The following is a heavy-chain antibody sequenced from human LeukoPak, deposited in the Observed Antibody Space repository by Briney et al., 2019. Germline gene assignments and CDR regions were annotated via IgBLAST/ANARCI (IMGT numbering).Heavy chain of an antibody. CDR2: IYSGGST. CDR1: GFTVSSNY. V-gene: IGHV3-53*01. Sequence: GGSLRFSCAVSGFTVSSNYMSWVRQAPGKGLEWVSFIYSGGSTYYADSVKGRFTISRDNSKNTLYLQMNSLRPEDTAVYYCARALYRGYYFDYWGQGTLVTVSS. J-gene: IGHJ4*02. D-gene: IGHD3-16*01. CDR3: ARALYRGYYFDY.